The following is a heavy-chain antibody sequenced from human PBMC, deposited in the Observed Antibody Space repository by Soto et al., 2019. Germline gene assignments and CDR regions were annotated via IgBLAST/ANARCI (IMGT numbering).Heavy chain of an antibody. CDR1: GFIVGNSY. CDR3: ARDPFGNGWFDY. J-gene: IGHJ5*01. V-gene: IGHV3-66*01. D-gene: IGHD3-16*01. CDR2: INGNDGT. Sequence: PGGSLRLSCAASGFIVGNSYMNWVRRAPGKGLEWVSLINGNDGTYYAESVKGRFTISRDNSRNRLFLQMNGLRVEDTAVYFCARDPFGNGWFDYWGQGALVTVSS.